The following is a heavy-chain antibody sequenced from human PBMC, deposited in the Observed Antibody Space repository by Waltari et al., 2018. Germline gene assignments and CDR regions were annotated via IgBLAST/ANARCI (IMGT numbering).Heavy chain of an antibody. J-gene: IGHJ2*01. CDR2: IWYDGSNK. D-gene: IGHD1-26*01. V-gene: IGHV3-33*01. Sequence: QVQLVESGGGVVQPGRSLRLSCAASGFTFSSFGMPRVRRAPDKGLEWVAVIWYDGSNKYYADSGKGRFTISRDNSKNTLYLQMNSLRAEDTAVYYCARDFISGHTTFDLWGRGTLVTVSS. CDR3: ARDFISGHTTFDL. CDR1: GFTFSSFG.